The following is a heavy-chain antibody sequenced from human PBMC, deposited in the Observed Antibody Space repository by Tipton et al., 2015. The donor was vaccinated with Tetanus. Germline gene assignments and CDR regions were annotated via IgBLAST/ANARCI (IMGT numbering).Heavy chain of an antibody. D-gene: IGHD2-21*02. J-gene: IGHJ3*02. CDR3: AREGEYCGGDCYPDAFDI. CDR1: GFTFSSYA. Sequence: LRLSCAASGFTFSSYAMSWVRQAPGKGLEWIGYIYYSGSTNYNPSLKSRVTISVDTSKNQFSLKLSSVTAADTAVYYCAREGEYCGGDCYPDAFDIWGQGTMVTVSS. V-gene: IGHV4-59*01. CDR2: IYYSGST.